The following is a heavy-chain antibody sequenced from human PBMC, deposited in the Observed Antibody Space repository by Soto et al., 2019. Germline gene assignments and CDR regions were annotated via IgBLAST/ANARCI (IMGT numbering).Heavy chain of an antibody. CDR2: ISGSGTNT. Sequence: GGSLRLSCAASGFTFSSYAMSWVRQAPGKGLEWVSAISGSGTNTYYTDSVKGRFTISRDNFKNTLYLQMNSLRAEDSAMFYCVRERSGYSYADSWGQGTLVTVSS. CDR3: VRERSGYSYADS. D-gene: IGHD5-18*01. V-gene: IGHV3-23*01. J-gene: IGHJ4*02. CDR1: GFTFSSYA.